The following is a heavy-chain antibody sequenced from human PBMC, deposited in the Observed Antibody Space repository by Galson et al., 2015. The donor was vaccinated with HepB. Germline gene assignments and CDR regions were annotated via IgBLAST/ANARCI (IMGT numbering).Heavy chain of an antibody. CDR1: GFTFSSYD. D-gene: IGHD2-2*01. Sequence: SLRLSCAASGFTFSSYDMNWFRQAPGKGLEWVAYISYGGSTKYYADSVKGRFTISRDNSKNTLYLQMTSLKAEDTAVYYCVRETVDIVVAVTGTCFDYWGQGALVTVSS. J-gene: IGHJ4*02. CDR3: VRETVDIVVAVTGTCFDY. V-gene: IGHV3-30-3*01. CDR2: ISYGGSTK.